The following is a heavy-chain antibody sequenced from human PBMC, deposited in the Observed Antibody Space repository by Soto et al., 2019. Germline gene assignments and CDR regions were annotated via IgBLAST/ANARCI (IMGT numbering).Heavy chain of an antibody. D-gene: IGHD6-13*01. J-gene: IGHJ6*02. V-gene: IGHV4-39*01. CDR2: IYYSGST. CDR3: ASPYSSSWYDYYGMDV. CDR1: GGSISSSSYY. Sequence: SETLSLTCTVSGGSISSSSYYWGWIRQPPGKGLEWIGSIYYSGSTYYNPSLKSRVTISVDTSKNQFSLKLSSVTAADTAVYYCASPYSSSWYDYYGMDVWGQGTTVT.